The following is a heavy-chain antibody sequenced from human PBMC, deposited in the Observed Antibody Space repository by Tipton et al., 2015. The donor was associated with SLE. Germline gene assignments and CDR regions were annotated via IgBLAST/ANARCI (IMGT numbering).Heavy chain of an antibody. CDR3: ARGSVDTAGGYYYYYYYMDV. D-gene: IGHD5-18*01. CDR1: GGSISSYY. J-gene: IGHJ6*03. Sequence: LSCTVSGGSISSYYWSWIRQPPGKGLEWIGYIYYSGSTNYNPSLKSRVTISVDTSKKQFSLKLSSVTAADTAVYYCARGSVDTAGGYYYYYYYMDVWGKGTTVTVSS. V-gene: IGHV4-59*01. CDR2: IYYSGST.